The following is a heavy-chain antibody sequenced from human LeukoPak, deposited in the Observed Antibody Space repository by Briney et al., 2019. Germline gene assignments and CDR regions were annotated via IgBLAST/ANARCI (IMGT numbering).Heavy chain of an antibody. Sequence: GGSLRLSCAASEFSFSSYGMHWVRQAPGKGLEWVAKINQDGSDKYHGDSLEGRFTISRDNAQNSLYLQMNSLRAEDTALYYCARYGAYDFNYWGQGTLVTVSS. CDR1: EFSFSSYG. V-gene: IGHV3-7*04. CDR3: ARYGAYDFNY. D-gene: IGHD5-12*01. CDR2: INQDGSDK. J-gene: IGHJ4*02.